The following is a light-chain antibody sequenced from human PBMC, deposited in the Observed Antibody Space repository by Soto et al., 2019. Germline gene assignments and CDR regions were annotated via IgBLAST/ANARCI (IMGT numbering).Light chain of an antibody. Sequence: QSVLTQPPSASGSPGQSVAISCTGTSSDVGGYNYVSWYQQHPGKAPKLMIYEVNKRPSGVPDRFSGSKSGNTASLTVSGLQAEDEADYYCATWDDSLLSVVFGGGTKLTVL. CDR3: ATWDDSLLSVV. CDR2: EVN. CDR1: SSDVGGYNY. J-gene: IGLJ2*01. V-gene: IGLV2-8*01.